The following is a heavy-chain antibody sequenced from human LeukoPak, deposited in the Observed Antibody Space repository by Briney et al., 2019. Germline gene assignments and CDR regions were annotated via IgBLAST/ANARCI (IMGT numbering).Heavy chain of an antibody. D-gene: IGHD6-19*01. CDR3: ARLPVAGEKYFDY. J-gene: IGHJ4*02. CDR2: IYYSGST. V-gene: IGHV4-39*01. Sequence: PSETLSLTRTVSGGSISSSSYYWGWIRQPPGKGLEWIGSIYYSGSTYYNPSLKSRVTISVDTSKNQFSLKLSSVTAADTAVYYCARLPVAGEKYFDYWGQGTLVTVSS. CDR1: GGSISSSSYY.